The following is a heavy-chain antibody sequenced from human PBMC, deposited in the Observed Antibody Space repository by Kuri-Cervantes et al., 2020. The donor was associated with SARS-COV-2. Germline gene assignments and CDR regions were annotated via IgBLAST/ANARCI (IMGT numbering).Heavy chain of an antibody. CDR2: ISSYNGNT. D-gene: IGHD3-22*01. Sequence: SVKVSFKATVYTYTSYGISWVRQAPGQGLEWMGWISSYNGNTNYAQKLQGRVNMTTDTSTRTAYMELRSLRSDDPAVYYCARHPNYDSSGYYRLTFDYWGQGTLVTVSS. J-gene: IGHJ4*02. CDR3: ARHPNYDSSGYYRLTFDY. CDR1: VYTYTSYG. V-gene: IGHV1-18*01.